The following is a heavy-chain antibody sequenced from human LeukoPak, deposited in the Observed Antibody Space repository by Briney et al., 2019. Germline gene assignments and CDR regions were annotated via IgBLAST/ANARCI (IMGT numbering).Heavy chain of an antibody. CDR3: ASADSSGYYPPDY. V-gene: IGHV1-69*05. D-gene: IGHD3-22*01. J-gene: IGHJ4*02. CDR1: GGTFSSYA. CDR2: IIPSFGTA. Sequence: SVKVSCKASGGTFSSYAISWVRQAPGQGLEWMGRIIPSFGTANYAQKFQGRVTITTDESTRTAYMELSSLRSEDTAVYYCASADSSGYYPPDYWGQGTLVTVSS.